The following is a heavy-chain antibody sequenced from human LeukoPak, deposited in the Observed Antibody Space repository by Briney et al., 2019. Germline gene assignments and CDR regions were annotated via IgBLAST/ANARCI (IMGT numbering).Heavy chain of an antibody. CDR1: GFTFRSYW. CDR3: AKDNNDFWSGYYATYFDY. D-gene: IGHD3-3*01. CDR2: INGDGSST. J-gene: IGHJ4*02. Sequence: GGSLRLSCEASGFTFRSYWMHWVRQAPGKGLVWVSRINGDGSSTSYADSVKGRFTISRDNAKNTLYLQMNSLRAEDTAVYYCAKDNNDFWSGYYATYFDYWGQGTLVTVSS. V-gene: IGHV3-74*01.